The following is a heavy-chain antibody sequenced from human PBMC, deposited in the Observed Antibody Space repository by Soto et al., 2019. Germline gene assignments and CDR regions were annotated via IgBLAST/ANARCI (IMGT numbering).Heavy chain of an antibody. J-gene: IGHJ4*02. Sequence: PGGSLRLSCAASGFTFSSYGMHWVRQARGKGLEWVAVISYDGSNKYYADSVKGRFTISRDDSKNTLYLQMNSRRVEDTAVYYCAKEDAHYDFWSGYFQGYFFDYWGKGTLVTVSS. D-gene: IGHD3-3*01. V-gene: IGHV3-30*18. CDR2: ISYDGSNK. CDR3: AKEDAHYDFWSGYFQGYFFDY. CDR1: GFTFSSYG.